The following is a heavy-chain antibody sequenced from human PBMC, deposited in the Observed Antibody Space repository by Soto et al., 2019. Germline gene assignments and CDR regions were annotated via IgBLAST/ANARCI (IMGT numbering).Heavy chain of an antibody. CDR1: GFVFRDYS. J-gene: IGHJ3*01. CDR2: IDSSSYTI. Sequence: GGSLRLSCAASGFVFRDYSMSWVRQAPGKGLEWVSIIDSSSYTIQYADSVMGRVIISRDNSENSLNLQMNDLRAEDTAVFFCARSRPGDAFDLWGQGTMVTVSS. V-gene: IGHV3-21*01. CDR3: ARSRPGDAFDL.